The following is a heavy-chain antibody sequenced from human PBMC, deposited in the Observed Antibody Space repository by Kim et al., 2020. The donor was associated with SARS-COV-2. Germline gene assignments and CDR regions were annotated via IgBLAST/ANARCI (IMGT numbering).Heavy chain of an antibody. CDR3: AGGGSQAVYSSSWYSYYYGMDV. V-gene: IGHV3-33*01. CDR2: IWYDGSNK. Sequence: GGSLRLSCAASGFTFSSYGMHWVRQAPGKGLEWVAVIWYDGSNKYYADSVKGRFTISRDNSKNTLYLQMNSLRAEDTAVYYCAGGGSQAVYSSSWYSYYYGMDVWGQGTTVTVSS. D-gene: IGHD6-13*01. J-gene: IGHJ6*02. CDR1: GFTFSSYG.